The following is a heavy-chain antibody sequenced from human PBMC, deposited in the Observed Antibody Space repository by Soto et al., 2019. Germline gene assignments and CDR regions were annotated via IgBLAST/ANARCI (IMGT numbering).Heavy chain of an antibody. D-gene: IGHD3-3*02. J-gene: IGHJ4*02. Sequence: ASVKVSCKASGYTFTSYDINWLRQATGQGLEWMGWMNPNSGNTGYAQKFQGRVTMTRNTSISTAYMELSSLRSEDTAVYYCARGHFWSGYPNFDYWGQGTLVTVSS. CDR3: ARGHFWSGYPNFDY. V-gene: IGHV1-8*01. CDR2: MNPNSGNT. CDR1: GYTFTSYD.